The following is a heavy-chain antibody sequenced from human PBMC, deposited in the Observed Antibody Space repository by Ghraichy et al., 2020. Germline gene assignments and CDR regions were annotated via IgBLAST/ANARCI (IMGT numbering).Heavy chain of an antibody. J-gene: IGHJ3*01. CDR1: GGSISSSSYY. V-gene: IGHV4-39*01. CDR3: ARRQEGGKMGL. CDR2: IYYSGST. D-gene: IGHD5-24*01. Sequence: SETLSLTCTVSGGSISSSSYYWGWIRQPPGKGLEWIGSIYYSGSTYYNPSLKSRVTISVDTSKNQFSLKLSSVTAADTAVYYCARRQEGGKMGLWGQGTMVTVSS.